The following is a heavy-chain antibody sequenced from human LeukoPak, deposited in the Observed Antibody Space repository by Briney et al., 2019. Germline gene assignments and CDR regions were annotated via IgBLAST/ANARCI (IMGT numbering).Heavy chain of an antibody. V-gene: IGHV1-69*13. CDR3: ARDVGDYYGSGSNNDWFDP. J-gene: IGHJ5*02. CDR2: IIPIFGTA. CDR1: GGTFSSYA. Sequence: ASVKVSCKASGGTFSSYAISWVRQAPGQGLEWMGGIIPIFGTANYAQKFQGRVTITADESTSTAYMELSSLRSEDTAVYYCARDVGDYYGSGSNNDWFDPWGQGTLVTVSS. D-gene: IGHD3-10*01.